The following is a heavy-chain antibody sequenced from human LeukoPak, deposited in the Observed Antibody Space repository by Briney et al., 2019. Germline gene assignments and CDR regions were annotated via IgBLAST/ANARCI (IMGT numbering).Heavy chain of an antibody. CDR3: ARELANYGMDV. CDR2: IVVGNGAT. CDR1: GFTFTTSA. J-gene: IGHJ6*02. V-gene: IGHV1-58*01. Sequence: ASVKVSCKASGFTFTTSAVQWVRQARGQRLEWIGWIVVGNGATSYAQKFQERVTITRDVSTSTAYMELSSLRAEDTAVYYCARELANYGMDVWGQGTTVTVSS. D-gene: IGHD6-13*01.